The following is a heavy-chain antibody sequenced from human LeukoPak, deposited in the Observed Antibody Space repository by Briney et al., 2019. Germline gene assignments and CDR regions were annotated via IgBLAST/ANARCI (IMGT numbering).Heavy chain of an antibody. CDR3: ARESSQVTGTHYYYMDV. CDR1: GYTFTGYY. CDR2: INPNSGGT. Sequence: GASVKVSCKASGYTFTGYYMHWVRQAPGQGLEWMGWINPNSGGTNYAQKFQGRVTMTRDTSISTAYMELSRLRSDDTAVYYCARESSQVTGTHYYYMDVWGKGTTVTISS. J-gene: IGHJ6*03. D-gene: IGHD1-7*01. V-gene: IGHV1-2*02.